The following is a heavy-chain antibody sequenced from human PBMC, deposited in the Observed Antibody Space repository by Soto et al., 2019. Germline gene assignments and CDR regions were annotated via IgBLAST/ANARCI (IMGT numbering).Heavy chain of an antibody. CDR3: ASREQPLSYFDS. D-gene: IGHD1-26*01. Sequence: GASVKVSCKASGGTVSSYAISWVRQAPGQGLEWMGGIIPIFGTANYAQKFQGRVKITADKSTSTAYMELSSLRSEDTAVYYCASREQPLSYFDSRAQGTPVTVSS. J-gene: IGHJ4*02. CDR1: GGTVSSYA. CDR2: IIPIFGTA. V-gene: IGHV1-69*06.